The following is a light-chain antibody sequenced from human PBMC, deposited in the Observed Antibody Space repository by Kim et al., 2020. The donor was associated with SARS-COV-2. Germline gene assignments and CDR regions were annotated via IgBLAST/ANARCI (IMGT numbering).Light chain of an antibody. V-gene: IGKV1-27*01. Sequence: ASVGDRVTITCRASQGISDYLAWYQQKPGKAPKLLIYAASTLQSGVPARFSGGGSGTDFTLTITSLQPEDVATYYCQKYISAPWTFGPGTKVDIK. CDR2: AAS. CDR1: QGISDY. J-gene: IGKJ1*01. CDR3: QKYISAPWT.